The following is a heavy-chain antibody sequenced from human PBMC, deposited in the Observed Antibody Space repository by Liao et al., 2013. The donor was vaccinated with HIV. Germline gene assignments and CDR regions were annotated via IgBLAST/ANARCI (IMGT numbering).Heavy chain of an antibody. CDR2: INHSGST. CDR3: ARESGSYLDAFDI. D-gene: IGHD1-26*01. J-gene: IGHJ3*02. V-gene: IGHV4-34*01. Sequence: QVQLQQWGAGLLKPSETLSLTCAVYGGSFSGYYWSWIRQPPGKGLEWIGEINHSGSTNYNPSLKSRVTISVDTSKNQFSLKLSSVTAADTAVYYCARESGSYLDAFDIWGQGTMVTVSS. CDR1: GGSFSGYY.